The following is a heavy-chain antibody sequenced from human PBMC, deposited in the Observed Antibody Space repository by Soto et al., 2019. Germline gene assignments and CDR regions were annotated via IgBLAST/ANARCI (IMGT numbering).Heavy chain of an antibody. CDR2: IWYDGSNK. V-gene: IGHV3-33*01. J-gene: IGHJ4*02. CDR3: ASDRVIFSRGMSGFDY. Sequence: QVQLVESGGGVVQPGRSLRLSCAASGFTFSSYGMHWVRQAPGKGLEWVAVIWYDGSNKYYADSVKGRFTISRDNSTNTLDLQMNGLRAEDTAVYYCASDRVIFSRGMSGFDYWGQGSLVTVSS. CDR1: GFTFSSYG. D-gene: IGHD3-9*01.